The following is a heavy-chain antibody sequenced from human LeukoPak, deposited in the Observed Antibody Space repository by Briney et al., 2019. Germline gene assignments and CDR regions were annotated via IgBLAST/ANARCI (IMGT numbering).Heavy chain of an antibody. J-gene: IGHJ6*03. V-gene: IGHV1-18*01. Sequence: ASVKVSCKASGYTFTSHGINWFRQAPGQGLEWMGWVGGYNGNTNYAQKLQGRVTMTTDTSTSTAYMELRSLRSDDTAVYYCARVTSSSWTLAYYYYMDVWGKGTTVTVSS. D-gene: IGHD6-13*01. CDR3: ARVTSSSWTLAYYYYMDV. CDR2: VGGYNGNT. CDR1: GYTFTSHG.